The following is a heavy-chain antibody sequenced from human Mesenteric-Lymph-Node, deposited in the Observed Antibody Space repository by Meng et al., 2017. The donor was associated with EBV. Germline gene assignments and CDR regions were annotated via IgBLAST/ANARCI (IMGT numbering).Heavy chain of an antibody. D-gene: IGHD2-8*01. CDR3: ARQLTNGIYYFDY. Sequence: HLQLQGSGPGLVKPSDTLSLTCTVSGGSINRDHYFWGWIRQPPGKGLEWIASIYYSGSTYYNPSLKSRVTISVDTTKSQFSLKLTSVTAADTAIYYCARQLTNGIYYFDYWGQGTLVTVSS. J-gene: IGHJ4*02. V-gene: IGHV4-39*07. CDR1: GGSINRDHYF. CDR2: IYYSGST.